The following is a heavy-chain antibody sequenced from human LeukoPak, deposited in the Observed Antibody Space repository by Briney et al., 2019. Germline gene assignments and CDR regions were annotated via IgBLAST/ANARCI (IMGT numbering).Heavy chain of an antibody. D-gene: IGHD6-13*01. CDR2: INHSGST. Sequence: SETLSLTCAVYGGSFSGYYWSWIRQPPGKGLEWIGEINHSGSTYYNPSLKSRVTISVDTSKNQFSLKLSSVTAADTAVYYCARAYSSSWYYNWFDPWGQGTLVTVSS. V-gene: IGHV4-34*01. CDR1: GGSFSGYY. J-gene: IGHJ5*02. CDR3: ARAYSSSWYYNWFDP.